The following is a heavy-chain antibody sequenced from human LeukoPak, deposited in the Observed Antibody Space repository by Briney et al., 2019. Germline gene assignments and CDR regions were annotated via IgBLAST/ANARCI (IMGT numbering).Heavy chain of an antibody. D-gene: IGHD3-22*01. V-gene: IGHV3-11*04. Sequence: GGSLRLSCAASGFTFSDYYMSWIRQAPGKGLEWVSYISSSGSTIYYADSVKGRFTISRDNAKNSLYLQMNSLRAEDTAVYYCAGYDSSGGDAFDIWGQGTMVTVSS. J-gene: IGHJ3*02. CDR1: GFTFSDYY. CDR3: AGYDSSGGDAFDI. CDR2: ISSSGSTI.